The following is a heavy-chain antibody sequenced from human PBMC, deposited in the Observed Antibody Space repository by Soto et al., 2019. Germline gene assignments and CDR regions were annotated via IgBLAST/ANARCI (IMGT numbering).Heavy chain of an antibody. CDR3: ARAPFSRMTGTKDYYYGMDF. D-gene: IGHD1-7*01. J-gene: IGHJ6*02. V-gene: IGHV3-13*01. Sequence: EVQLVESGGGLVQPGGSLRLSCAASGFTFSSYDMHWVRQATGKGLERVSAIGTAGDTSYPGSVKGRFTISRENAKNSMYLQMNSLRAGETAVYYCARAPFSRMTGTKDYYYGMDFWGQGTTVTV. CDR1: GFTFSSYD. CDR2: IGTAGDT.